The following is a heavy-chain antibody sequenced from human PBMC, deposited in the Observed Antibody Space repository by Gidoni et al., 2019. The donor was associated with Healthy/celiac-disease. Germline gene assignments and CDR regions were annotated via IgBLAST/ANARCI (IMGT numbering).Heavy chain of an antibody. CDR2: IKSNTDGGTT. CDR3: VGDYYDSSGYYAEYFQH. Sequence: EVQLVEAGGGLVKTGGSIRLACAASGFTFSNAGMSWVRKAHGMGLEWFVRIKSNTDGGTTDYAAPVKRRFTISIYDSKNTLYLQMNSLQTEDTAVYYCVGDYYDSSGYYAEYFQHWGQGTLVTVSS. D-gene: IGHD3-22*01. V-gene: IGHV3-15*01. CDR1: GFTFSNAG. J-gene: IGHJ1*01.